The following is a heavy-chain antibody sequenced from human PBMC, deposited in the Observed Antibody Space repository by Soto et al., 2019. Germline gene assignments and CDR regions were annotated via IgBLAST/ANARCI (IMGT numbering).Heavy chain of an antibody. Sequence: RLSCAASGFTFSSYEMNWVRQAPGTGLEWVSYISSSGSTIYYADSVKGRFTISRDNAKNSLYLQMSRLRAEDTAVYYGARDQESSSWYYYYYGMDVWGQGTTVTVSS. CDR3: ARDQESSSWYYYYYGMDV. CDR2: ISSSGSTI. D-gene: IGHD6-13*01. J-gene: IGHJ6*02. CDR1: GFTFSSYE. V-gene: IGHV3-48*03.